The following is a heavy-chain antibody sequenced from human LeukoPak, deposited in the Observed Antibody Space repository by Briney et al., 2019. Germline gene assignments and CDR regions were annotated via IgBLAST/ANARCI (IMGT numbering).Heavy chain of an antibody. D-gene: IGHD5-18*01. CDR1: GYTFTVYY. J-gene: IGHJ4*02. CDR3: ARPLYSYAVGGADY. V-gene: IGHV1-2*02. CDR2: INPNYADT. Sequence: GASVTVSFTASGYTFTVYYMHWGRQAPGQGLELMGWINPNYADTTYAKKFQGSVTMIRNTSINTAYTVLSWLRSDDAAVYFCARPLYSYAVGGADYWGQGTPVTVSS.